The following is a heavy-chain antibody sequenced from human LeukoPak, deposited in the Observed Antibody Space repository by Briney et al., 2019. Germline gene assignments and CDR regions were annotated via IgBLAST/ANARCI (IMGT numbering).Heavy chain of an antibody. CDR1: GGSISTYC. V-gene: IGHV4-59*01. D-gene: IGHD5-24*01. CDR3: AREAGSDGYNYLDY. J-gene: IGHJ4*02. Sequence: PSETLSLTCTVSGGSISTYCWSWIRQPPGRGLEWIGYIYYTGNTNYNPSLKSRVTMSVDTSKNQFSLRLSSVTAADTAVYYCAREAGSDGYNYLDYWGRGTLVTVSS. CDR2: IYYTGNT.